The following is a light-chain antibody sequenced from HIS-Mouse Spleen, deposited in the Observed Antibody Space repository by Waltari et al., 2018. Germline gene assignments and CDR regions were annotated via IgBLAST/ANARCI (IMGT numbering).Light chain of an antibody. J-gene: IGLJ2*01. V-gene: IGLV3-10*01. CDR1: ALPKKY. Sequence: SYELTQPPSVSVSPGQTARITRSGDALPKKYAYWYQQKSGPAPVLVIYEDSKRPSGIPGRFSGSSSGTMATLTISGAQVEDEADYYCYSTDSSGNHRVFGGGTKLTVL. CDR2: EDS. CDR3: YSTDSSGNHRV.